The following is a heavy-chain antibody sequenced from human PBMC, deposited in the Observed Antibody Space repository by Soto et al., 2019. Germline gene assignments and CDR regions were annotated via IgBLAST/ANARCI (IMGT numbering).Heavy chain of an antibody. CDR2: IYYIGST. CDR1: GGSISSGGYY. CDR3: ARGSLLPDIAVADAFDY. D-gene: IGHD6-19*01. V-gene: IGHV4-31*03. J-gene: IGHJ4*02. Sequence: TLSLAGTVSGGSISSGGYYWSWILQHPGKGLEWIGYIYYIGSTYYNPSLKSRVTISVDTSKNQFSLKLSSVTAADTAVYYCARGSLLPDIAVADAFDYWGQGTLVTVSS.